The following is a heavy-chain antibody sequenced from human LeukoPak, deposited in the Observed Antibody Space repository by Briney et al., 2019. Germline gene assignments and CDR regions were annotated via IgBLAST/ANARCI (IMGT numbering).Heavy chain of an antibody. V-gene: IGHV3-20*04. CDR1: GFTFDNYC. Sequence: LPGGSLRLSCAASGFTFDNYCMSWVRQAPGKGLEWVSGITWDGGTTSYADSVKGRFTISRANAKNSLYLQMDSLRTEDTALYYCARPYTSSRHRYYYYMQVWGKDTRVPVS. CDR2: ITWDGGTT. CDR3: ARPYTSSRHRYYYYMQV. J-gene: IGHJ6*03. D-gene: IGHD6-13*01.